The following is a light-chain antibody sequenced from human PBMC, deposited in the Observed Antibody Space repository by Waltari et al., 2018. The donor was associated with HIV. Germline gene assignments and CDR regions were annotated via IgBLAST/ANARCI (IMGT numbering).Light chain of an antibody. Sequence: QSALTPPPQVSGAPGQPVTISCTGLHPNLGPRYDVQWYQQLQGAAPKLLISTNSNRPSGVPDRFSGSKSCTSASLTITGLQAEDEADYYCQSFVSRPGDWVFGGGTKLTVL. V-gene: IGLV1-40*01. CDR2: TNS. J-gene: IGLJ3*02. CDR3: QSFVSRPGDWV. CDR1: HPNLGPRYD.